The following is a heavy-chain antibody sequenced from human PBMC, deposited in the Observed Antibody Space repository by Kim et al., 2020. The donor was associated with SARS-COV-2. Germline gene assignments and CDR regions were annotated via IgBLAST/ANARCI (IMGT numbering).Heavy chain of an antibody. J-gene: IGHJ4*02. Sequence: NPTRKVRVTISVETSKNQFSLKLSSGTAADTAVYYCARVLSDYGTPHFDYWGQGTLVTVSS. CDR3: ARVLSDYGTPHFDY. V-gene: IGHV4-59*01. D-gene: IGHD4-17*01.